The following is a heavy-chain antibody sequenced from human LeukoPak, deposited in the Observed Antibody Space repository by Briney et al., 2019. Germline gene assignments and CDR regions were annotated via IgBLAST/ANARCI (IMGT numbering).Heavy chain of an antibody. J-gene: IGHJ5*02. CDR2: IYYSGST. V-gene: IGHV4-39*07. CDR1: GGSISSSSYY. D-gene: IGHD6-19*01. CDR3: ARLAWGSGWSLGP. Sequence: PSETLSLTCTVSGGSISSSSYYWGWIRQPPGKGLEWIGGIYYSGSTYYNPSLKSRVTISVDTSKNQFSLKLSSVTAADTAVYYCARLAWGSGWSLGPWGQGTLVTVSS.